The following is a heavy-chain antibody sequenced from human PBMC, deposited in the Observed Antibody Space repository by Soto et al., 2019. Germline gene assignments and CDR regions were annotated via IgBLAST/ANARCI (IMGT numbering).Heavy chain of an antibody. V-gene: IGHV3-15*01. D-gene: IGHD2-15*01. CDR2: IKSKTDGGTT. CDR3: TTELGYCSGGSCYSLDY. J-gene: IGHJ4*02. Sequence: ESGGGLVKPGGSLRLSCAASGFTFSNAWMSWVRQAPGKGLEWVGRIKSKTDGGTTDYAAPVKGRFTISRDDSKNTLYLQMNSLKTEDTAVYYCTTELGYCSGGSCYSLDYWVQGTLVTVSS. CDR1: GFTFSNAW.